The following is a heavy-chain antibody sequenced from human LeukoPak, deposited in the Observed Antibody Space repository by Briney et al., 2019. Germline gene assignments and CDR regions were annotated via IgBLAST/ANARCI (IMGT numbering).Heavy chain of an antibody. Sequence: SETLSLTCTVSGGSISSYYWSWIRQPPGKGLEWIGYIYYSGSTNFNPSLKSRVTISVDTSKNQFSLKLSSVTAADTAVYYCARGGLEYQLLSYFDYWGQGTLVIVSS. J-gene: IGHJ4*02. D-gene: IGHD2-2*01. V-gene: IGHV4-59*01. CDR1: GGSISSYY. CDR3: ARGGLEYQLLSYFDY. CDR2: IYYSGST.